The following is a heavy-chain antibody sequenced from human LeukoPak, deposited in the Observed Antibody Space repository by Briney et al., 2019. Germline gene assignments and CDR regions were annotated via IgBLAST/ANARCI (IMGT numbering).Heavy chain of an antibody. CDR2: ISGSGGSI. CDR1: GFTFGSYA. D-gene: IGHD6-13*01. J-gene: IGHJ4*02. Sequence: GGSLRLSCAASGFTFGSYAMSWVRQAPGKGLEWVSSISGSGGSIYYADSVKGRFTFSRDNSKNTLYVQMNSLRAEDTAVYYCARGTAATPKAPFDYWGQGTMVTVSS. CDR3: ARGTAATPKAPFDY. V-gene: IGHV3-23*01.